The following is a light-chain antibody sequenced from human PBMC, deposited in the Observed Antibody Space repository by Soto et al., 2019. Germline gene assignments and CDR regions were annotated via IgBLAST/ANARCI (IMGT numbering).Light chain of an antibody. J-gene: IGKJ5*01. CDR3: HQLNSYPPT. CDR1: HGISSY. Sequence: DIQLTQSPSFLSASVGDRVTITCRASHGISSYLAWYQQIPGKAPNLLIYAASTLQSGVPSRFSGSGSGTEFTLTISSLQPEDFATYYCHQLNSYPPTFGQGTRLEMK. V-gene: IGKV1-9*01. CDR2: AAS.